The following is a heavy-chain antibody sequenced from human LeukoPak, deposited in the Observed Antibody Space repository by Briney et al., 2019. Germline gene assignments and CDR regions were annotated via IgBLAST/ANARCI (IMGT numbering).Heavy chain of an antibody. Sequence: SETLSLTCTVSGGSISSGSYYWGWIRQPPGKGLEWIGSIYYSGSTYYNPSLKSRVTISVDTSKNQFSLKLSSVTAADTAVYYCARESYYDSSGYSHDAFDIWGQGTMVTVSS. CDR3: ARESYYDSSGYSHDAFDI. J-gene: IGHJ3*02. V-gene: IGHV4-39*07. CDR1: GGSISSGSYY. D-gene: IGHD3-22*01. CDR2: IYYSGST.